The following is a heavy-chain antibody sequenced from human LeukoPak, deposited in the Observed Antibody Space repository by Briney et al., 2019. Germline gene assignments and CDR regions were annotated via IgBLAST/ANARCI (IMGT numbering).Heavy chain of an antibody. CDR2: ISYDGSNK. J-gene: IGHJ4*02. V-gene: IGHV3-30*18. CDR3: AKTGRTYYYDSSGYYPSGFFDY. D-gene: IGHD3-22*01. Sequence: PGGSLRLSCAASGFTFSDYYMSWIRQAPGKGLEWVAVISYDGSNKYYADSVKGRFAISRDNSKNTLYLQMNSLRAEDTAVYYCAKTGRTYYYDSSGYYPSGFFDYWGQGTLVTVSS. CDR1: GFTFSDYY.